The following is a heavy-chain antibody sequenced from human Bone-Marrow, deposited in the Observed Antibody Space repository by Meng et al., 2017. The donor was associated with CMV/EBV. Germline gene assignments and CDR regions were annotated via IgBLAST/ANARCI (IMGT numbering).Heavy chain of an antibody. V-gene: IGHV1-18*01. J-gene: IGHJ6*02. Sequence: GESLKISCKASGYTFTSYGISWVRQAPGQGLEWMGWISAYNGNTNYAQKLQGRVTMTTDTSTSTAYMELRSLRSDDTAVYYCARDLSVPAYYYYYYGMDVWGQGTTVTVSS. CDR2: ISAYNGNT. CDR1: GYTFTSYG. CDR3: ARDLSVPAYYYYYYGMDV. D-gene: IGHD2-2*01.